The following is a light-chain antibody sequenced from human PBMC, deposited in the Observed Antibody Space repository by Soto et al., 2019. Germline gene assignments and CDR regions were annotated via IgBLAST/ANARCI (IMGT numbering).Light chain of an antibody. CDR3: RQGSHSPLT. CDR1: QSLVHSYGNIF. Sequence: DVVLTQSPLSLSVTLGQPASISCRSSQSLVHSYGNIFLNWFHQRPGQSPRRLIYRVSRRDSGVPDGFSGSGSDTDFTLKISRVEAEDVGVYYCRQGSHSPLTFVGGTKVEIK. V-gene: IGKV2-30*02. J-gene: IGKJ4*01. CDR2: RVS.